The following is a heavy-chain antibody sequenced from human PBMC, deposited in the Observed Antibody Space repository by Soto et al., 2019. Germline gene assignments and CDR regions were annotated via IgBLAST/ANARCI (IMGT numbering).Heavy chain of an antibody. CDR1: LISFTTYV. D-gene: IGHD2-21*01. Sequence: ALRLSCSASLISFTTYVLTWVRHSPFKGLGWVSAISSGDDTYYADSVKGRFTIFRDTSKNILYLQMNSLRAEDTAVYYCARSIRDRGGSEIWTTDAFDIWGQGTVVTVSS. CDR2: ISSGDDT. V-gene: IGHV3-23*01. CDR3: ARSIRDRGGSEIWTTDAFDI. J-gene: IGHJ3*02.